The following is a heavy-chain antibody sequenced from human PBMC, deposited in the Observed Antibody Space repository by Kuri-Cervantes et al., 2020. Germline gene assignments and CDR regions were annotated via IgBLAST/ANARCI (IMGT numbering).Heavy chain of an antibody. CDR1: GFIISSYD. CDR3: ARRGPGRSGSRGAAAAGTKGGIDV. D-gene: IGHD6-13*01. V-gene: IGHV3-13*01. Sequence: GASLKISCAASGFIISSYDMHWVRQATGKVLEWVSSIGTAGDTYYPGSVEGRFTISREKAKDSFYLQMNSLRAGDTAVYYCARRGPGRSGSRGAAAAGTKGGIDVWGQGTTVTVSS. J-gene: IGHJ6*02. CDR2: IGTAGDT.